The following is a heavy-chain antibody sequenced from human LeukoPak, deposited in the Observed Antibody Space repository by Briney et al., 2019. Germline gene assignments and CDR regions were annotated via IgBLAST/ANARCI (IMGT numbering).Heavy chain of an antibody. CDR1: GFTFSNAW. J-gene: IGHJ4*02. Sequence: PGGSLRLSCAASGFTFSNAWMSWVRQAPGKGLEWVGRIKSKTDGGTTDYAAPVKGRFTISRDDSKNTLYLQMNSLKTEDTAVYYCTTDEYYDSSGYYYGLEFDYWGQGTLVTASS. CDR3: TTDEYYDSSGYYYGLEFDY. CDR2: IKSKTDGGTT. D-gene: IGHD3-22*01. V-gene: IGHV3-15*01.